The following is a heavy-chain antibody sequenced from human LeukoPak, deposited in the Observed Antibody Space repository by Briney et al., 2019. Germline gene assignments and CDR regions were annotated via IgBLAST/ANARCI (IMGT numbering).Heavy chain of an antibody. CDR1: GFTFDDYA. CDR2: ISWNSGSI. D-gene: IGHD3-3*01. Sequence: PGGSLGLSCAASGFTFDDYAMHWVRQAPGKGLEWVSGISWNSGSIGYADSVKGRFTISRDNAKNSLYLQMNSLRAEDTALYYCVKGGKGFLEWAEQLFDYWGQGTLVTVSS. CDR3: VKGGKGFLEWAEQLFDY. J-gene: IGHJ4*02. V-gene: IGHV3-9*01.